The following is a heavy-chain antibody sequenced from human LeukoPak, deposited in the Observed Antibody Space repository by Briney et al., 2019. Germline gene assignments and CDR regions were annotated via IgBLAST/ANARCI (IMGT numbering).Heavy chain of an antibody. V-gene: IGHV4-30-2*01. CDR3: ARRSGVGTTTVAWFDP. D-gene: IGHD1-26*01. CDR1: GGSINSGGYS. CDR2: IYNSGST. Sequence: PSETLSLTCTVSGGSINSGGYSWTWIRQPPGKGLEWIGYIYNSGSTSYNPSLKSRVTISVDRSKSQFSLKLSSVTAADTAVYYCARRSGVGTTTVAWFDPWGQGTLVTVSS. J-gene: IGHJ5*02.